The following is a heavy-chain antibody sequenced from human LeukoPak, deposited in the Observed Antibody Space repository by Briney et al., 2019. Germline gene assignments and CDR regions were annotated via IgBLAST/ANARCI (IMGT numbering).Heavy chain of an antibody. CDR3: ARDFQVSDYYYMDV. Sequence: GASVKVSCKASGYTVTSYAMNWVRQAPGQGLEWMGWINTNTGNPTYAQGFTGRFVFSLDTSVSTAYLQISSLKAEDTAVYYCARDFQVSDYYYMDVWGKGTTVTVSS. CDR2: INTNTGNP. V-gene: IGHV7-4-1*02. D-gene: IGHD1-14*01. J-gene: IGHJ6*03. CDR1: GYTVTSYA.